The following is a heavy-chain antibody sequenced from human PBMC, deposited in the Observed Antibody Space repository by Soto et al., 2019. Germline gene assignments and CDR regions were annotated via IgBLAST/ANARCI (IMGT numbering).Heavy chain of an antibody. Sequence: QVQLQQWGAGLLKPSETLSLTCAVYGGSFSGYYWSWIRQPPGKGLEWIGEINHSGSTNYNPSLKSRVTISVDTSKNQFSLKLSSVTAADTAVYYSARSGVAGAGAFDIWGQGTMVTVSS. D-gene: IGHD6-19*01. J-gene: IGHJ3*02. CDR1: GGSFSGYY. CDR3: ARSGVAGAGAFDI. CDR2: INHSGST. V-gene: IGHV4-34*01.